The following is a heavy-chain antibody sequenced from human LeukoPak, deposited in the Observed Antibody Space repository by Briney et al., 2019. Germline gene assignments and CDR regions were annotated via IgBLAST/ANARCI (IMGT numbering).Heavy chain of an antibody. J-gene: IGHJ4*02. CDR3: AREFTGYYDSSGRDY. V-gene: IGHV3-20*04. D-gene: IGHD3-22*01. CDR2: INWNGGST. CDR1: GFTFDDYG. Sequence: GGSLRLSCAASGFTFDDYGMSGVRQAPGKGLEWVSGINWNGGSTGYADSVKGRFTISRDNAKNSLYLQMNSLRAEDTAVYYCAREFTGYYDSSGRDYWGQGTLVTVSS.